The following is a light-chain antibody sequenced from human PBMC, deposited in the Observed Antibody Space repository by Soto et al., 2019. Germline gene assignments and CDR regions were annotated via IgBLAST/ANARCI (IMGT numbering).Light chain of an antibody. V-gene: IGKV1-33*01. Sequence: DYPMTQSPSSLFSSVGDRVTISCQASQDIRNYLNWYQQKPGKAPRLLIYDVSNLKTGVPSRFSGSGSGTDFTFTITSLQPEDIATYYCQQYNNLPLTFGGGTKVEIK. CDR2: DVS. J-gene: IGKJ4*01. CDR1: QDIRNY. CDR3: QQYNNLPLT.